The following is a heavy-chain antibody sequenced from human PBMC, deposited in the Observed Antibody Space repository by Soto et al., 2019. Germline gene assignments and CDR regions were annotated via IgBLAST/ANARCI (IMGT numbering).Heavy chain of an antibody. D-gene: IGHD5-18*01. V-gene: IGHV1-18*01. CDR3: ARAFGYSYGFDY. J-gene: IGHJ4*02. CDR2: ISAYDGNA. CDR1: GYTFTSYG. Sequence: QVQLVQSGAEVKKPGASVKVSCKASGYTFTSYGISWGRQAPGPGLEWMGWISAYDGNANYAQKLQGKVTLTTDKSPSTAYMELRSLRSDDTAVYYWARAFGYSYGFDYWGQGTMVTVSS.